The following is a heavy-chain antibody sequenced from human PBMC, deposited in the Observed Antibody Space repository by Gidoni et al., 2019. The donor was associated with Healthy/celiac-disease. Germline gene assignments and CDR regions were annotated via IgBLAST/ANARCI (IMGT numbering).Heavy chain of an antibody. J-gene: IGHJ3*02. V-gene: IGHV3-33*01. CDR1: GFTFSSYG. Sequence: QVQLVESGGGVVQPGRSLRLSCAASGFTFSSYGMHWVRQAPGKGLEWVAVIWYDGSNKYYADSVKGRFTISRDNSKNTLYLQMNSLRAEDTAVYYCARDQGRVGATIFASAFDIWGQGTMVTVSS. D-gene: IGHD1-26*01. CDR2: IWYDGSNK. CDR3: ARDQGRVGATIFASAFDI.